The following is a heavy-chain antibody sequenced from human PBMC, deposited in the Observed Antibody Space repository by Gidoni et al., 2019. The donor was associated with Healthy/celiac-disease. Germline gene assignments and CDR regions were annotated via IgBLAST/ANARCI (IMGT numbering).Heavy chain of an antibody. CDR2: ISSSSSYI. CDR1: GFTFSSYS. CDR3: ARDPGDLVWELSDFDY. Sequence: EVQLVESGGGLVKPGGSLRLSCAASGFTFSSYSMNWVRQAPGKGLEWVSSISSSSSYIYYADSVKGRFTISRDNAKNSLYLQMNSLRAEDTAVYYCARDPGDLVWELSDFDYWGQGTLVTVSS. D-gene: IGHD1-26*01. V-gene: IGHV3-21*01. J-gene: IGHJ4*02.